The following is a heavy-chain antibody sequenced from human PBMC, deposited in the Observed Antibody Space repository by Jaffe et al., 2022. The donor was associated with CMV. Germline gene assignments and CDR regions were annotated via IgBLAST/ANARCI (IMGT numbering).Heavy chain of an antibody. D-gene: IGHD3-10*01. Sequence: QVQLVQSGAEVKKPGAAVKLSCQASGYTLSDYFLNWVRLAPGQGLEWMGRISPRAGSATYAQRFQGRVTMTRDTSTSTVYMELSSLRSDDTAIYYCARGAQGYYGSYGSTNYKNYYLDYWGQGALVSVSS. CDR3: ARGAQGYYGSYGSTNYKNYYLDY. V-gene: IGHV1-46*01. J-gene: IGHJ4*02. CDR2: ISPRAGSA. CDR1: GYTLSDYF.